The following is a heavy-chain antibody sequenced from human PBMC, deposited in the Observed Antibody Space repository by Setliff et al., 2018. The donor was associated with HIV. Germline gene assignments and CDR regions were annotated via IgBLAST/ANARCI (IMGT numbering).Heavy chain of an antibody. CDR3: ARYTSGWFHFDY. Sequence: ASVKVSCKASGYTFSNYDINWVRQATGQGLEWMGWMNPNSGNTGYAQKFQGRVTMTRDTSITTAYMELSSLRSDDTAVYYCARYTSGWFHFDYWGQGTLVTVSS. CDR1: GYTFSNYD. CDR2: MNPNSGNT. D-gene: IGHD6-19*01. J-gene: IGHJ4*02. V-gene: IGHV1-8*02.